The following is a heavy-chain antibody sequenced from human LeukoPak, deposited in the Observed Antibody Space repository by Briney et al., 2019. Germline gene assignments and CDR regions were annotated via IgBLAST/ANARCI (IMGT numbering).Heavy chain of an antibody. CDR3: ARDSRE. CDR2: INQDGSEK. J-gene: IGHJ4*02. V-gene: IGHV3-7*01. CDR1: GFTSSHYW. Sequence: QPGGSLRLSCAASGFTSSHYWMHWVRQAPGKGLEWVANINQDGSEKHYVDSVKGRFTISRDNAKNSLYLQMNGLRAEDTAVYYCARDSREWGQGTLVTVSS. D-gene: IGHD1-26*01.